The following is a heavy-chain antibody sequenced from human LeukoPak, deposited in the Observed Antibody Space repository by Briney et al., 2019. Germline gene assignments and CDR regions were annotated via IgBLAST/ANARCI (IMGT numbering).Heavy chain of an antibody. V-gene: IGHV3-48*03. CDR3: AKVSVTTLGGIDY. J-gene: IGHJ4*02. D-gene: IGHD3-16*01. Sequence: GGSLRLSCVVSRFTFSSYEMNWLRQAPGKGLEWVSYISSTGSSIYYADSVKGRFTISIDNSKNTLYLQMNSLIAEDTAVYYCAKVSVTTLGGIDYWGQGTLVTVSS. CDR2: ISSTGSSI. CDR1: RFTFSSYE.